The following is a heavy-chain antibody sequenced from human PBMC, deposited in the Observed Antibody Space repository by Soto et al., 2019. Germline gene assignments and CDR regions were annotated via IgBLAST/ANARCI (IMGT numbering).Heavy chain of an antibody. Sequence: QVQLVQSGAEVKKPGASVKVSCKASGYTFTSYGISWVRQAPGQGLEWMGWISAYNGNTNYAQKLQGRVTMTIDTSTSTAYMELRSLRSDDTAVYYCARDPDYYYGSGSDNWFDPWGQGTLVTVSS. J-gene: IGHJ5*02. CDR1: GYTFTSYG. CDR2: ISAYNGNT. D-gene: IGHD3-10*01. CDR3: ARDPDYYYGSGSDNWFDP. V-gene: IGHV1-18*01.